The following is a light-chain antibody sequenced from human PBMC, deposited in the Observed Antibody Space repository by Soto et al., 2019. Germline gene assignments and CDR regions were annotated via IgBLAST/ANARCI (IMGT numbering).Light chain of an antibody. V-gene: IGLV7-46*01. CDR2: DTN. CDR3: LLLYSGNRRV. Sequence: QAVVTQEPSLTVSPGETVTLTCGSSTGTVTSGHYPYWFQQRPGQAPTTLIYDTNNKYSWTPDRFSGSLLGGKAALTRSGAQPEDEGDYYCLLLYSGNRRVFRTGTKLTVL. J-gene: IGLJ1*01. CDR1: TGTVTSGHY.